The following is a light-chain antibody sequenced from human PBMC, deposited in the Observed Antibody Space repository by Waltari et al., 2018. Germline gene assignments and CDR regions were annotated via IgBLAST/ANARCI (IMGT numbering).Light chain of an antibody. J-gene: IGKJ1*01. V-gene: IGKV3-11*01. CDR1: QNINTD. Sequence: EVLLTQSPATLSLSPGDSATLLCRASQNINTDLGWYQQKPGQAPRLLISDAYNRAAGTPVRFSGRGSGTDFTLTISSLEPEDFALYYCQQRYSWPRTFGHGTKVEIK. CDR3: QQRYSWPRT. CDR2: DAY.